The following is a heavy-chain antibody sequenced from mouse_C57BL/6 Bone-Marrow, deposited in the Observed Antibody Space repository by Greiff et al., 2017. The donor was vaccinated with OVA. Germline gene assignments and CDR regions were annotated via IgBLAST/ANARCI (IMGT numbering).Heavy chain of an antibody. J-gene: IGHJ1*03. CDR2: IHPNSGST. Sequence: QVQLQQPGAELVKPGASVKLSCKASGYTFTSYWMHWVKQRPGQGLEWIGMIHPNSGSTNYNEKFKSKATLTVDKSSSTAYMQLSSLTSEDSAVYYCARWDYEGWYFGVWGTGTTVTVSS. CDR3: ARWDYEGWYFGV. V-gene: IGHV1-64*01. CDR1: GYTFTSYW. D-gene: IGHD2-4*01.